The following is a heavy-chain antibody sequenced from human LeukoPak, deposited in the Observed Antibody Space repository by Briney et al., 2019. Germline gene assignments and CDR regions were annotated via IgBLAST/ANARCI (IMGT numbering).Heavy chain of an antibody. D-gene: IGHD3-22*01. V-gene: IGHV3-66*01. Sequence: GGSLRLSCAASGFTVSSNYMSWVRQAPGKGLEWVSVIYSGGSTYYADSVKGRFTISRDNSKNTLYLQMNSLRAEDTAVYYCAREVTPWYYDSGGYYLDYWGQGTLVTVSS. CDR2: IYSGGST. CDR1: GFTVSSNY. CDR3: AREVTPWYYDSGGYYLDY. J-gene: IGHJ4*02.